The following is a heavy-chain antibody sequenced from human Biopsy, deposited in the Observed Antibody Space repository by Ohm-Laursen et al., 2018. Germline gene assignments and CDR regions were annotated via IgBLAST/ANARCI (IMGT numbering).Heavy chain of an antibody. CDR3: AKDLSVYYYYGIDV. V-gene: IGHV3-30*18. CDR2: ISYDQITK. CDR1: GFAFRTYG. D-gene: IGHD5/OR15-5a*01. J-gene: IGHJ6*02. Sequence: SLRLSCAASGFAFRTYGMHWVRLAPGKGLEWVAVISYDQITKHYADSVRGRFTISRDNSKNTLYLQVNSLRAEDTAVYYCAKDLSVYYYYGIDVWGQGTTVTVSS.